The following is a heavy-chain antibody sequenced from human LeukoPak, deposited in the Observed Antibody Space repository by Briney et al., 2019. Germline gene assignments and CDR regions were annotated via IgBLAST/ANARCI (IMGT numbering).Heavy chain of an antibody. CDR2: IKQDGSEK. CDR3: ARGLRTIDY. D-gene: IGHD5/OR15-5a*01. J-gene: IGHJ4*02. V-gene: IGHV3-7*01. CDR1: GFTFNSYG. Sequence: GGSLRLSCAASGFTFNSYGMTWVRQAPGKGLEWVANIKQDGSEKYYVDSVKGRLTISRDNAKNSLYLQMNSLRVEDTAVYYCARGLRTIDYWGQGTLVTVSS.